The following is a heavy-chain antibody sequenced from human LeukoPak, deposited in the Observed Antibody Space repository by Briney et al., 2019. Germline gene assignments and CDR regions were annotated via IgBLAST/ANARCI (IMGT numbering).Heavy chain of an antibody. D-gene: IGHD3-10*01. V-gene: IGHV4-39*07. J-gene: IGHJ5*02. CDR1: GGSISSSSYY. Sequence: PSETLSLTCTVSGGSISSSSYYWGWIRQPPGKGLEWIGSIYYSGSTYYNPSLKSRVTISVDTSKNQFSLKLSSVTAADTAVYYCARGKHVLLWFGELGDWFDPWGQGTLVTVSS. CDR3: ARGKHVLLWFGELGDWFDP. CDR2: IYYSGST.